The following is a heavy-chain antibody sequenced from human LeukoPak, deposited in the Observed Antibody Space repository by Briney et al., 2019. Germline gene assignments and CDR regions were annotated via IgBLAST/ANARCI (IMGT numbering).Heavy chain of an antibody. CDR3: ASRGMGIAAAGIRAFDI. D-gene: IGHD6-13*01. J-gene: IGHJ3*02. V-gene: IGHV3-23*01. Sequence: PGGSLRLSCAASGFTFSSYSMSWVRQAPGKGLEWVSAISGSGGSTYYADSVKGRFTISRDNSKNTLYLQMNSLRAEDTAVYYCASRGMGIAAAGIRAFDIWGQGTMVTVSS. CDR1: GFTFSSYS. CDR2: ISGSGGST.